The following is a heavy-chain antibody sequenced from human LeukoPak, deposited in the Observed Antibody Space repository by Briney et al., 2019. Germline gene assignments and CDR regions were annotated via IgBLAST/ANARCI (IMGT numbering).Heavy chain of an antibody. V-gene: IGHV3-21*01. CDR1: GFTFSSYS. CDR3: ARMGSSAGGMDV. CDR2: ISSSSSYI. J-gene: IGHJ6*02. Sequence: GGSPRLFCAASGFTFSSYSMNWVRQAPGKGLEWVSSISSSSSYIYYADSVKGRFTISRDNAKNSLYLQMNSLRAEDTAVYYCARMGSSAGGMDVWGQGTTVTVSS. D-gene: IGHD6-19*01.